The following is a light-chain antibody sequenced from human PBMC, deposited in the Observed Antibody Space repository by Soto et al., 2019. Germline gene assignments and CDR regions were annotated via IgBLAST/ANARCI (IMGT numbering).Light chain of an antibody. CDR3: QHYGSSPTWT. CDR2: GAS. Sequence: EIVLTQSPATLSLSPGERATLSCRASQSVSSYLAWYQQKPGQAPRLVVYGASSRATGIPERFSGIGSGTEFTLTISRLEPEDFAVYYCQHYGSSPTWTFGQGTKVDIK. J-gene: IGKJ1*01. V-gene: IGKV3-20*01. CDR1: QSVSSY.